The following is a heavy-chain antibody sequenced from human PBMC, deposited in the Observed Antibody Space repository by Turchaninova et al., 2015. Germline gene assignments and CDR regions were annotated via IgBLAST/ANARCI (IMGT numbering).Heavy chain of an antibody. CDR1: GYPRSTGYH. CDR2: IYQSGRT. V-gene: IGHV4-38-2*01. Sequence: VQLQETGPGLGKPWEALSLPCVVSGYPRSTGYHWGWIRQSPGKGLEWIGSIYQSGRTYCNPYLKSRDTISVDTSKNQFSLDLTSVTAADTAVYYCARHAAQWSGGSGDFDCWGQGTLVTVS. J-gene: IGHJ4*02. CDR3: ARHAAQWSGGSGDFDC. D-gene: IGHD3-3*01.